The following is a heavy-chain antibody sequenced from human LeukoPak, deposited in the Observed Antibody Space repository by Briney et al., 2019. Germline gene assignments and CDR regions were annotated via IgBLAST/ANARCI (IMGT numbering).Heavy chain of an antibody. CDR1: GFPLRSYS. CDR2: ISASGSNI. V-gene: IGHV3-48*01. Sequence: PGGSLRLSCAASGFPLRSYSINWFRQAPGKGLEWVAYISASGSNIYYVDSVKGRFTVSRDNPKSSLFLQMNSPRAEDTAVYYCARGKGSYFDYWGQGALVTVSS. D-gene: IGHD2-15*01. J-gene: IGHJ4*02. CDR3: ARGKGSYFDY.